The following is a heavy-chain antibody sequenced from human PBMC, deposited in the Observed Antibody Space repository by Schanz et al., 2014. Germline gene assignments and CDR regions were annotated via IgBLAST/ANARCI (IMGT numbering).Heavy chain of an antibody. CDR2: VNPSVRGT. V-gene: IGHV1-46*03. J-gene: IGHJ4*02. CDR3: ARTIAYGGSSGYFDY. CDR1: GYTLSAYS. Sequence: QVQLVQSGAEVKKPGASVKVSCKASGYTLSAYSLHWVRQAPGQGLEWMGIVNPSVRGTHFAREFQGRVTVTSDTSTSTVYMELNSLRSEDTAVYYCARTIAYGGSSGYFDYWGQGTLVTVSS. D-gene: IGHD4-17*01.